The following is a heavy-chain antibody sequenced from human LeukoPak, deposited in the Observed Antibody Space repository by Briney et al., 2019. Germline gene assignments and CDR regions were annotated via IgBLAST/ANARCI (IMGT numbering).Heavy chain of an antibody. CDR3: ARESKRQPEPGDDAFDI. V-gene: IGHV1-2*02. J-gene: IGHJ3*02. CDR2: INPNSGGT. Sequence: GASVRVSCKASGYTFTTHDINWVRQAPGQGLEWMGWINPNSGGTNYAQKFQGRVTMTRDTSISTAYMELSRLRSDDTAVYYCARESKRQPEPGDDAFDIWGQGTMVTVSS. D-gene: IGHD6-13*01. CDR1: GYTFTTHD.